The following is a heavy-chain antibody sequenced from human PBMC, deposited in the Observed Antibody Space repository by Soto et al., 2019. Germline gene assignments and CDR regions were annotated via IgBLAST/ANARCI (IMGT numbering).Heavy chain of an antibody. D-gene: IGHD1-26*01. J-gene: IGHJ3*02. Sequence: QVQLVQSGAEVKKPGTSVKVSCEVSGGTFSNYAITWVRQAPGQGLEWLGVAIPVYGSTNYAQKFQGRVTITAGESATTTFIELSSLRSDDTAVYYCARRGVANSRDAFDIWGQGTLVTVS. CDR1: GGTFSNYA. CDR2: AIPVYGST. V-gene: IGHV1-69*01. CDR3: ARRGVANSRDAFDI.